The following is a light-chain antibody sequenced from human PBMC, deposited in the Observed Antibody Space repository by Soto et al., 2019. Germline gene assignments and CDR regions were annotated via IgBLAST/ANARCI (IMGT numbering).Light chain of an antibody. CDR1: QSVGSN. J-gene: IGKJ2*01. CDR2: GAS. CDR3: QQYTNWPYT. V-gene: IGKV3-15*01. Sequence: EIVMTQSPATLSVSPGERASLSCRASQSVGSNLAWYQQTAGKAPRLLIYGASTRATGIPARFSGSGSGTEFHLTIRSLQSEDFAVYYCQQYTNWPYTFGQGTKLEIK.